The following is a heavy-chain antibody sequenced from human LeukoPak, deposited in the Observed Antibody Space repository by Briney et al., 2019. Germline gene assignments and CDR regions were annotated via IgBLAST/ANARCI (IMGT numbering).Heavy chain of an antibody. CDR3: ARDHNASVFDY. CDR1: GGSFIGYY. Sequence: SETLSLTCAVYGGSFIGYYWSWIRQPPGKGLEWIGEINHSGSTNYNPSLKSRVTISVDTSKNQFSLKLSSVTAADTAVYYCARDHNASVFDYWGQGTLVTVSS. D-gene: IGHD1-1*01. CDR2: INHSGST. V-gene: IGHV4-34*01. J-gene: IGHJ4*02.